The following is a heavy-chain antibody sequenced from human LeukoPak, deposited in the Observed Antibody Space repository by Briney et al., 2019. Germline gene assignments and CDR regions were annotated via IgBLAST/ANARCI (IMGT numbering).Heavy chain of an antibody. CDR3: ARDRTVLTPRFLFDY. D-gene: IGHD4-23*01. CDR1: GGTFSSYA. CDR2: IIPIFGTA. J-gene: IGHJ4*02. Sequence: SVKVSCKASGGTFSSYAISWVRQAPGQGLEWMGGIIPIFGTANYAQKFQGRVTITADESTSTAYMELSSLRSEDTAVYYCARDRTVLTPRFLFDYWGQGTLVTVSS. V-gene: IGHV1-69*13.